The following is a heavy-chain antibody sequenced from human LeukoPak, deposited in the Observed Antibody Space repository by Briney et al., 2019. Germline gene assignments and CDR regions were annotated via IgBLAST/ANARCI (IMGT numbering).Heavy chain of an antibody. CDR1: GGSISSSSYY. V-gene: IGHV4-39*01. Sequence: PSETLSLTCTVSGGSISSSSYYWGWIRQPPGKGLERIGSIYYSGSTYYNPSLKSRVTISVDTSKNQFSLKLSSVTAADTAVYYCARVAGTHYYYYYYMDVWGKGTTVTVSS. D-gene: IGHD6-19*01. CDR3: ARVAGTHYYYYYYMDV. CDR2: IYYSGST. J-gene: IGHJ6*03.